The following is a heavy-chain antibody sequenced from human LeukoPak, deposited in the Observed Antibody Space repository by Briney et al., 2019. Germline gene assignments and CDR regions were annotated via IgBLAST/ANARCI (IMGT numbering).Heavy chain of an antibody. Sequence: GGSLRLSCAASGFTFSSYEMNWVRQATGQGLEWISYISSSGTIYYADSVKGRFTISRDNAKNSLYLEMYSLRDEDTAVYYCARDQNHYVWGTYRYNPFDYWGQGTLVTVSS. CDR2: ISSSGTI. D-gene: IGHD3-16*02. CDR3: ARDQNHYVWGTYRYNPFDY. CDR1: GFTFSSYE. V-gene: IGHV3-48*03. J-gene: IGHJ4*02.